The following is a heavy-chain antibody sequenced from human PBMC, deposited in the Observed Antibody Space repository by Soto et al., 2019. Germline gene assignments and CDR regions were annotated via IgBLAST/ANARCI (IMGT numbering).Heavy chain of an antibody. CDR1: GGSISGEGYY. Sequence: QVQLQESGPGLVEPSQTLSLTCTVSGGSISGEGYYWSWIRQYSGRGLEWIGYIHYSGSTYYNPSLKSRVIISVDTSKTQFFLNLSSVTAADTAVYYGARAWTATAGWANWFDRWGQGTLVTVSS. D-gene: IGHD6-13*01. V-gene: IGHV4-31*03. J-gene: IGHJ5*02. CDR2: IHYSGST. CDR3: ARAWTATAGWANWFDR.